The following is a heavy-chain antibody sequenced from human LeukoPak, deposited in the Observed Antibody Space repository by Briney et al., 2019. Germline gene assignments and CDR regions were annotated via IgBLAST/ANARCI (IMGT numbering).Heavy chain of an antibody. CDR2: IYYSGST. J-gene: IGHJ5*02. CDR1: GGSISGYY. CDR3: ARDILLWFGELRAGWFDP. Sequence: SETLSLTCTVSGGSISGYYWSWIRQPPGKGLEYLGYIYYSGSTNYNPSLKSRVTISVDTSKNQFSLKLSSVTAADTAVYYCARDILLWFGELRAGWFDPWGQGTLVTVSS. D-gene: IGHD3-10*01. V-gene: IGHV4-59*12.